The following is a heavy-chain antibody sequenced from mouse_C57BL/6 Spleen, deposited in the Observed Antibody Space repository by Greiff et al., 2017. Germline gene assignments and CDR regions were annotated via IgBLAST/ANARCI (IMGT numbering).Heavy chain of an antibody. V-gene: IGHV7-3*01. CDR2: IRNKANGYTT. J-gene: IGHJ1*03. CDR1: GFTFTDYY. D-gene: IGHD3-3*01. Sequence: DVQLQESGGGLVQPGGSLSLSCAASGFTFTDYYMSWVRQPPGKALEWLGFIRNKANGYTTEYSASVKGRFTISRDNSQSILYLRMNALRAEDSATYYCARRAGTGYFDVWGTGTTVTVSS. CDR3: ARRAGTGYFDV.